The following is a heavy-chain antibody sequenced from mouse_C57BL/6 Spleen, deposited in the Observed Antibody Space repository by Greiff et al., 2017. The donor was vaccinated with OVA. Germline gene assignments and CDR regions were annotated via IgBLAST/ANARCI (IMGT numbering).Heavy chain of an antibody. J-gene: IGHJ4*01. CDR1: GYTFTSYW. D-gene: IGHD3-2*02. Sequence: QVQLQQPGTELVKPGASVKLSCKASGYTFTSYWMHWVKQRPGQGLEWIGNINPSNGGTNYNEKFKSKATLTVDKSSSTAYMQLSSLTSEDSAFYYCARDSSGYLYAMDYWGQGTSVTVSS. CDR2: INPSNGGT. V-gene: IGHV1-53*01. CDR3: ARDSSGYLYAMDY.